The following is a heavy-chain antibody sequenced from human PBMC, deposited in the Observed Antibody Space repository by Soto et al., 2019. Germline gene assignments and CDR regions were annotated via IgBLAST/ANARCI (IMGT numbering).Heavy chain of an antibody. D-gene: IGHD2-21*01. J-gene: IGHJ4*02. CDR1: GFTFSDYY. CDR3: ARDQDRDGDYNMFDY. CDR2: ISTSGSYK. V-gene: IGHV3-11*05. Sequence: QVQLVESGGDLVKPGGSLRLSCAVSGFTFSDYYMSWIRQAPGKGLEWVSYISTSGSYKNYGDSVKGRFTISRDNAKNSLYLQMNSLRAEDTAVYYCARDQDRDGDYNMFDYWGQGTLVTVSS.